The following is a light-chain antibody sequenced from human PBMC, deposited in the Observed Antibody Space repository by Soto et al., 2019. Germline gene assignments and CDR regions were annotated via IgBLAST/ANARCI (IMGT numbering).Light chain of an antibody. CDR1: QSVSSSY. CDR3: QQYGSSPT. J-gene: IGKJ1*01. Sequence: IVLPQSPGTLSFAPGERGTLSCSASQSVSSSYLAWYQQKPGQAPRLLIYGASSRATGIPDRFSGSGSGTDFTLTISRLEPEDFAVYYCQQYGSSPTFGQGTKVDI. V-gene: IGKV3-20*01. CDR2: GAS.